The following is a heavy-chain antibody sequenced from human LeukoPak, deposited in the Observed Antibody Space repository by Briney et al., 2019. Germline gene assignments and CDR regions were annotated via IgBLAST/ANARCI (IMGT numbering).Heavy chain of an antibody. V-gene: IGHV3-48*03. J-gene: IGHJ4*02. D-gene: IGHD6-13*01. CDR2: ISRSATTI. CDR1: GFAFSSYE. CDR3: ARVGALSSSWLLY. Sequence: GGSLRLSCAASGFAFSSYEMNWVRQAPGKGLEWVSSISRSATTIYYADSVKGRFTISRDNAKNSLYLQMNSLRAEDTAVYFCARVGALSSSWLLYWGQGTLVTVSS.